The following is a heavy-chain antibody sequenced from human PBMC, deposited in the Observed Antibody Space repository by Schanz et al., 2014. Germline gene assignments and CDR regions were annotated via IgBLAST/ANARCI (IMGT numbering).Heavy chain of an antibody. CDR1: GFTFRGYA. J-gene: IGHJ4*02. V-gene: IGHV3-23*01. CDR2: ISGSGGNT. Sequence: EVQLLESGGGLVQPGGSLRLSCAASGFTFRGYAMSWVRQAPGRGLEWVSIISGSGGNTYYADALRGRFTISRDNSKTTVYLLMNSLRAEDTAVCYCAKSLESCPGGRCSRGYFDYWGQGTLVTVSS. CDR3: AKSLESCPGGRCSRGYFDY. D-gene: IGHD2-8*02.